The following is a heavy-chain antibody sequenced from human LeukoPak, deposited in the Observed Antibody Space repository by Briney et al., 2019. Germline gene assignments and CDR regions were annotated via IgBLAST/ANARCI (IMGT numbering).Heavy chain of an antibody. J-gene: IGHJ4*02. CDR3: ATPLGTGVLY. V-gene: IGHV1-24*01. CDR2: FDPEDGET. CDR1: GYTLTELS. Sequence: ASVKVSSKVSGYTLTELSMHWVRQAPGKELEWMGGFDPEDGETIYAQKFQGRVTMTEDTSTDTAYMELSSLRSEDTAVYYCATPLGTGVLYWGQGTLVTVSS. D-gene: IGHD1-1*01.